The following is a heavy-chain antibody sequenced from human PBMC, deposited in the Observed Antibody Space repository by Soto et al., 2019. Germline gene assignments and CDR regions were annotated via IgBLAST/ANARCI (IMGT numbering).Heavy chain of an antibody. V-gene: IGHV3-33*01. Sequence: QVQLVESGGGVVQPGRSLRLSCAASGFIFSNFGMHWVRQAPGKGLEWVAVIWYDGSNEYYADSVKGRFTISKDNSKNTLYLQMNSLRAEYTAVYYCARDDIPGIAVATYGMDVWGQGTTVTVSS. CDR2: IWYDGSNE. CDR1: GFIFSNFG. D-gene: IGHD6-19*01. CDR3: ARDDIPGIAVATYGMDV. J-gene: IGHJ6*02.